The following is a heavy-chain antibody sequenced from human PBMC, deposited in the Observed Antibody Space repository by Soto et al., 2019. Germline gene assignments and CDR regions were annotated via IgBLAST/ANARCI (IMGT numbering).Heavy chain of an antibody. Sequence: GGSLRLSCAASGFTFSIYSMNWVRQAPGKWLEWVALISYDGSDKNYADSVKGRFTISRDNSNKTLNLQMNSLRAEDTAVYYCASAKYSSNWPSHYYYGKDVWGQGTTVTVSS. D-gene: IGHD6-13*01. J-gene: IGHJ6*02. CDR2: ISYDGSDK. CDR3: ASAKYSSNWPSHYYYGKDV. V-gene: IGHV3-30-3*01. CDR1: GFTFSIYS.